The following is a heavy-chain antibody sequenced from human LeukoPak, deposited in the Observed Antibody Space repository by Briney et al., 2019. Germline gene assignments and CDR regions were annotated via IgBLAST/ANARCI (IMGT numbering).Heavy chain of an antibody. Sequence: SETLSLTCTVSGYSISGGYYWGWIRQPPGKGLEWIGSIYHSGSTYYNPSLKSRVTISVDTSKNQFSLKLSSVTAADTAVYYCARGGEHWLVSYFDYWGQGTLVTVSS. CDR2: IYHSGST. V-gene: IGHV4-38-2*02. J-gene: IGHJ4*02. CDR1: GYSISGGYY. CDR3: ARGGEHWLVSYFDY. D-gene: IGHD6-19*01.